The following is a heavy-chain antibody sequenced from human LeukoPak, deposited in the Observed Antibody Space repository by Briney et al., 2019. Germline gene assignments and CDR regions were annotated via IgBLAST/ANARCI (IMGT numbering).Heavy chain of an antibody. CDR3: AKWDRPSYYFDY. CDR1: GFTVSSNY. D-gene: IGHD1-26*01. CDR2: TYSGGGA. J-gene: IGHJ4*02. V-gene: IGHV3-66*01. Sequence: GGSLILSCAASGFTVSSNYMSWVRQAPGRGLEWVSVTYSGGGAYYTDSVKGRFTISRDNSKNTLYLQMNSLRAEDTAVYYCAKWDRPSYYFDYWGQGTLVTVSS.